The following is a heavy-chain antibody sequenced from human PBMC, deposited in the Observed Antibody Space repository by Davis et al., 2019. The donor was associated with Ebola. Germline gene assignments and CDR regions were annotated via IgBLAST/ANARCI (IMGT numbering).Heavy chain of an antibody. Sequence: HSQTLSLTCAVSGDSVSISSGGYNWIRQSPSRGLEWLGRTYYNSKWYNDYAVYLKSRININPDTSKNQFSLQLNSVTPEDTALYYCARGWLRTGLDIWGQGTMVIVSS. J-gene: IGHJ3*02. D-gene: IGHD5-24*01. CDR1: GDSVSISSGG. CDR2: TYYNSKWYN. V-gene: IGHV6-1*01. CDR3: ARGWLRTGLDI.